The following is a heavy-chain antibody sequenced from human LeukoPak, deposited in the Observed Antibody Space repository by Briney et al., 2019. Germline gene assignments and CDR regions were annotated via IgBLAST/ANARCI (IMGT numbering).Heavy chain of an antibody. CDR3: ARAALADFDF. D-gene: IGHD3-3*02. Sequence: ASVKVSCKAPGYTFTTYGISWVRQAPGQGPEGRGWINSNNGKTHYAPQPQGRVTLTTDTSTSTVYMDLRSLRPDDAAVYYCARAALADFDFWGQGTLVSVSS. V-gene: IGHV1-18*01. CDR2: INSNNGKT. CDR1: GYTFTTYG. J-gene: IGHJ4*02.